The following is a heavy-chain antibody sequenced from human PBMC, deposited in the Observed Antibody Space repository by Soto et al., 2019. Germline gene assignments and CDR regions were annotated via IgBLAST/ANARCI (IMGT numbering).Heavy chain of an antibody. J-gene: IGHJ5*02. CDR1: GFTFGSYR. V-gene: IGHV3-21*01. D-gene: IGHD2-21*01. Sequence: DVQLVESGGGLAKPGWSLRLSCEASGFTFGSYRMTWVRQLPGKGLEWVSSISPSGRDIYYADSLKGRFTISRDNAKNSLFLQMNSLRVEDTAVYYCARDLVGYCGGDRHFYWFDPWGQGTLVTVSS. CDR3: ARDLVGYCGGDRHFYWFDP. CDR2: ISPSGRDI.